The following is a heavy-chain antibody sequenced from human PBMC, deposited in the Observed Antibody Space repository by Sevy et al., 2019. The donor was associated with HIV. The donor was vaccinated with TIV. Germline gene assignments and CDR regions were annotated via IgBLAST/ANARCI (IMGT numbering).Heavy chain of an antibody. CDR3: VRDRDTSWFWFDP. CDR1: GFTFSSYE. J-gene: IGHJ5*02. Sequence: GGSLRLSCAASGFTFSSYEMNWVRQAPGKGLEWVSYISNSGTTISYSDSVRGRFTISRDNARNSLYLQMNSLRAEDTAVYYCVRDRDTSWFWFDPWGQGTLVTVSS. CDR2: ISNSGTTI. D-gene: IGHD2-2*01. V-gene: IGHV3-48*03.